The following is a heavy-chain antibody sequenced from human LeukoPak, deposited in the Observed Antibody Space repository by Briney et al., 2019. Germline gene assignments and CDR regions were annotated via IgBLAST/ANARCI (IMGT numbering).Heavy chain of an antibody. CDR1: GYSFTNYW. CDR2: IDPSDSYT. CDR3: ARHRGSYGIIDY. J-gene: IGHJ4*02. V-gene: IGHV5-10-1*01. Sequence: GESLKISCKGSGYSFTNYWIRWVRQMPGKGLEWMGRIDPSDSYTNYSPSFQGHVTISADRSISTAYLQWSSLRASDTAMYYCARHRGSYGIIDYWGQGTLVTVSS. D-gene: IGHD1-26*01.